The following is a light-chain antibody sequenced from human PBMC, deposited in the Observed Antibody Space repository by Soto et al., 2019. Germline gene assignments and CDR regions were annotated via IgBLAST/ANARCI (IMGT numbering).Light chain of an antibody. Sequence: DILMTQSPSSLSTSVGDRVTITCRASQSISSYLNWYQQKPGKAPKLLIYAASSLQSGVPSRFSGSGSGTDFTLTINSLQPEDFATYYCQQSYSTPFTFGPGTKVDIK. J-gene: IGKJ3*01. CDR2: AAS. CDR1: QSISSY. CDR3: QQSYSTPFT. V-gene: IGKV1-39*01.